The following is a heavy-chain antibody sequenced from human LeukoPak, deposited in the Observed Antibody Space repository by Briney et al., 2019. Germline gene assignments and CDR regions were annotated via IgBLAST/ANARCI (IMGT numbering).Heavy chain of an antibody. D-gene: IGHD3-16*01. Sequence: SETLSLTCTVSGGSISSYYWIWIRQPPGKGLEWIGYIYYSGSTNYNPSLKSRVTISVDTSKNQFSLKLSSVTAADTAVYYCARDSYEKVLWGQGTLVTVSS. J-gene: IGHJ4*02. CDR3: ARDSYEKVL. CDR2: IYYSGST. V-gene: IGHV4-59*01. CDR1: GGSISSYY.